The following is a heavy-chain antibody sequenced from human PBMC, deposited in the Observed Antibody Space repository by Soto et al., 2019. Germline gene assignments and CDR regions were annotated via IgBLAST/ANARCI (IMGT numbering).Heavy chain of an antibody. Sequence: QVQLVQSGAEVKKPGSSVKVSCKASGGTFGSYAISWVRQAPGQGLEWLGGIITIFGTANYAQKFQGRVTITADKSTRKPHMELSNLRSEDKAVYYCARDCKDIEGATVDWSQGTLVTVS. V-gene: IGHV1-69*06. J-gene: IGHJ4*02. CDR2: IITIFGTA. D-gene: IGHD1-26*01. CDR1: GGTFGSYA. CDR3: ARDCKDIEGATVD.